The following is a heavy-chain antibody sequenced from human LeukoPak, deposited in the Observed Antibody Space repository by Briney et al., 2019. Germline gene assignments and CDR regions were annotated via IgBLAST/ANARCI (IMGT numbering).Heavy chain of an antibody. D-gene: IGHD6-19*01. J-gene: IGHJ5*02. CDR1: GGSISSGGYY. CDR2: IYYSGST. Sequence: SETLSLTCTVSGGSISSGGYYWSWIRQHPGKGLEWIGYIYYSGSTYYNPSLKSRVTISVDTSKNQLSLKLSSVTAADTAVYYCARLEQWGFDPWGQGTLVTVSS. CDR3: ARLEQWGFDP. V-gene: IGHV4-31*03.